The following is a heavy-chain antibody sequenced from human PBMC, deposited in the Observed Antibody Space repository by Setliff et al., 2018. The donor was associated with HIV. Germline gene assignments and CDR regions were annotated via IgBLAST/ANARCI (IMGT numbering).Heavy chain of an antibody. J-gene: IGHJ3*02. V-gene: IGHV1-69*10. CDR1: GGTSSTHA. CDR2: IISILEIT. CDR3: AGPRGDEAFDI. D-gene: IGHD3-10*01. Sequence: SVKVSCKASGGTSSTHAMNWVRQAPGQGLEWMGQIISILEITDYAQKFQGRLAITADEPTNTIYMKLSGLRSEDTAVYYCAGPRGDEAFDIWGQGTMVTVSS.